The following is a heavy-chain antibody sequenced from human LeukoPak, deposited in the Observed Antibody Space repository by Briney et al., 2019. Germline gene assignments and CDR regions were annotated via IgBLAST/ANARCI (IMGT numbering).Heavy chain of an antibody. CDR3: ARGGPKQLDVPEYYMDV. CDR2: IVVGSGNT. D-gene: IGHD6-6*01. V-gene: IGHV1-58*02. CDR1: GFTFTSSA. Sequence: ASVKVSCKASGFTFTSSAMQWMRQARGQRLEWIGWIVVGSGNTNYAQKFQERVTITRDMSTSTAYMELSSLRYEDTAVYYCARGGPKQLDVPEYYMDVWGKGTTVTVSS. J-gene: IGHJ6*03.